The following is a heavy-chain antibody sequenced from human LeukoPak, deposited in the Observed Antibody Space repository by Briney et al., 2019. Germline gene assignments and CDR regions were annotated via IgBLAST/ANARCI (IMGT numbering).Heavy chain of an antibody. V-gene: IGHV4-4*09. CDR1: GDSVSGHY. D-gene: IGHD2-15*01. Sequence: PSETLSLTCTVSGDSVSGHYWSWIRQAPGKGLECIGYIQVNGDTNYNPSLKDRGTLSHDTSKNQFPLRLRSVTAADTAVYYCARTARYFDSWGQGTLVTVSS. CDR3: ARTARYFDS. J-gene: IGHJ4*02. CDR2: IQVNGDT.